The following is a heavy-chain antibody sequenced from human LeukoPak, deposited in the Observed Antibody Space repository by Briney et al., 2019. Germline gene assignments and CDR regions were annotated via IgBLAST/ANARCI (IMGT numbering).Heavy chain of an antibody. J-gene: IGHJ5*01. D-gene: IGHD6-19*01. CDR2: INSDGYSI. CDR3: TRAGYSSGFDS. CDR1: GFTFSGYW. Sequence: GGSLRLSCAASGFTFSGYWMHWVRQAPGKGLVWVSRINSDGYSITYADSVKGRFTISRDNAKNTLYLQMNSLIAEDTAVYFCTRAGYSSGFDSWGQGTLSPSPQ. V-gene: IGHV3-74*03.